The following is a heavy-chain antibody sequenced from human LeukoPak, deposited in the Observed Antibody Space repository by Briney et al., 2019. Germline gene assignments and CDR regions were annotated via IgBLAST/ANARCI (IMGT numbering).Heavy chain of an antibody. D-gene: IGHD3-3*01. Sequence: SETLSLTCTVAGGSISSGSYYWGWIRQPGGKGLEWIGRIYTSGSTKYNPSLKSRVTISVDTSKNQFSLKLSSVTAADTAVYYCAREGITIFGVVIIDTDAFDIWGQGTMVTVSS. CDR3: AREGITIFGVVIIDTDAFDI. CDR2: IYTSGST. V-gene: IGHV4-61*02. CDR1: GGSISSGSYY. J-gene: IGHJ3*02.